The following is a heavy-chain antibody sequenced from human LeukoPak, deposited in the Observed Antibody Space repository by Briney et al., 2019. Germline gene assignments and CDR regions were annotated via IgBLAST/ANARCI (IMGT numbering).Heavy chain of an antibody. CDR3: TTGRD. Sequence: PGGSLRLSCAASGFTFSNAWMNWVRQAPGKGLEWVGRIESKTDGGTTDYAAPVKGRFTISRDDSKNTLYLQMNSLKTEDTAVYYCTTGRDWGQGTLVTVSS. CDR2: IESKTDGGTT. J-gene: IGHJ4*02. V-gene: IGHV3-15*07. CDR1: GFTFSNAW.